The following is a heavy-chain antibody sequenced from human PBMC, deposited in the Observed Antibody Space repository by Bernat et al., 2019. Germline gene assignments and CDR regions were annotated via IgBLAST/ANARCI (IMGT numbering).Heavy chain of an antibody. Sequence: QVQLVESGGGVVQPGRSLRLSCAASGFTFSSYGMHWVRQAPGKGLEWVAVIWYDGSNKYYADYVKGRFTISRDNSKNTLYLQMNSLRAEDTAVYYCARVGDSSGYYYGYYFDYWGQGTLVTVSS. CDR3: ARVGDSSGYYYGYYFDY. V-gene: IGHV3-33*01. CDR1: GFTFSSYG. CDR2: IWYDGSNK. D-gene: IGHD3-22*01. J-gene: IGHJ4*02.